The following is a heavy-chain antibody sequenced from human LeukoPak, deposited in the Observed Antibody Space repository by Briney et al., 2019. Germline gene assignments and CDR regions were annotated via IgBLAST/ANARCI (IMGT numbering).Heavy chain of an antibody. D-gene: IGHD6-6*01. J-gene: IGHJ4*02. CDR2: ISYDGSNK. V-gene: IGHV3-30*18. Sequence: GGSLRLSCAASGFTFGSYGMHWVRQAPGKGLEWVAVISYDGSNKYYADSVKGRFTISRDNSKNTLYLQMNSLRAEDTAVYYCAKDLARSVGFDYWGQGTLVTVSS. CDR1: GFTFGSYG. CDR3: AKDLARSVGFDY.